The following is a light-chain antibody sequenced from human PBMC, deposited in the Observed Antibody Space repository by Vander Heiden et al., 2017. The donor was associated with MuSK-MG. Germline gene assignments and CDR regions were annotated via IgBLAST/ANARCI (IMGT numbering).Light chain of an antibody. CDR1: QSISSW. V-gene: IGKV1-5*03. J-gene: IGKJ5*01. CDR2: KAS. CDR3: QQDNSFPIT. Sequence: DIQMTQSPSTLSASVGDRVTITCRASQSISSWLAWYQQKPGKAPKLLIYKASSLESGVPSRFSGSGSGTEFTLTISSLQPDDFATYYCQQDNSFPITFGQGTPMDIK.